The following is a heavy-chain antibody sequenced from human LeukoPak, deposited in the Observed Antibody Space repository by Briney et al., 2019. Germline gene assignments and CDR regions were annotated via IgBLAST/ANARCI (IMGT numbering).Heavy chain of an antibody. CDR3: AKEPNSMAAAGNWFDP. CDR2: ISSSGSTI. D-gene: IGHD6-13*01. Sequence: AGGSLRLSCAASGFTFSDYYMSWIRQAPGKGLEWVSYISSSGSTIYYADSVKGRFTISRDNAKNSLYLQMNSLRAEDTAVYYCAKEPNSMAAAGNWFDPWGQGTLVTVSS. J-gene: IGHJ5*02. V-gene: IGHV3-11*01. CDR1: GFTFSDYY.